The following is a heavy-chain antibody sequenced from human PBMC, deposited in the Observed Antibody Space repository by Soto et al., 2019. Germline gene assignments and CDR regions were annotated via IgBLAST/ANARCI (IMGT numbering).Heavy chain of an antibody. V-gene: IGHV1-2*04. J-gene: IGHJ5*02. CDR3: AISAGPAGTARWLAP. D-gene: IGHD6-13*01. CDR1: GYTFTGYC. Sequence: ASVKVSCKASGYTFTGYCMHWVRQAPGQGLEWMGWINPNSGGTNYAQKFQGWVTMTRDTSISTAYLELSRLRSDDSAAYYCAISAGPAGTARWLAPWGQVTMFTVYS. CDR2: INPNSGGT.